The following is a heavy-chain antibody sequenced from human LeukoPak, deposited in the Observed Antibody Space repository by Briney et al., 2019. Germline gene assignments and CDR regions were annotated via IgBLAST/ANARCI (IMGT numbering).Heavy chain of an antibody. V-gene: IGHV4-34*01. D-gene: IGHD6-13*01. Sequence: SETLSLTCAVYGGSFSGYYWGWIRQPPGKGLEWIGSIYYSGSTHYNPSLKSRVTISVDRSKNQFSLKVSSVTAADTAVYYCARDLYSSRTNDAFVIWGQGTMVTVSS. J-gene: IGHJ3*02. CDR1: GGSFSGYY. CDR2: IYYSGST. CDR3: ARDLYSSRTNDAFVI.